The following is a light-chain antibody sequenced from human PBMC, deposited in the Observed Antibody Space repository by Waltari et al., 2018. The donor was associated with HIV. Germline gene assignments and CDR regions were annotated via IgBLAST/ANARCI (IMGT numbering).Light chain of an antibody. V-gene: IGKV3-11*01. J-gene: IGKJ4*01. CDR2: DAS. CDR1: QSVSGY. Sequence: EIVLTQSPATLSLSPGERATLSCRASQSVSGYLAWYQQKPGQAPRLLIYDASNMATGIPARFSGSGSGTDFTLTISSLEPEDFAGYYCQQRSKGFGGWTKVEIK. CDR3: QQRSKG.